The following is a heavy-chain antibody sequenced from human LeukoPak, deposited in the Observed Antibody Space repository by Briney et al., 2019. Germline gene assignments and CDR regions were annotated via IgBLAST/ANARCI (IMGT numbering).Heavy chain of an antibody. CDR1: GFTFSSYW. Sequence: GGSLRLSCAASGFTFSSYWMSWVRQAPGKGLEWVSSISSSSYIYYADSVKGRFTISRDNAKNSLYLQMNSLRAEDTAVYYCARVSRVALDYYDSSGYAFDYWGQGTLVTVSS. V-gene: IGHV3-21*01. J-gene: IGHJ4*02. D-gene: IGHD3-22*01. CDR2: ISSSSYI. CDR3: ARVSRVALDYYDSSGYAFDY.